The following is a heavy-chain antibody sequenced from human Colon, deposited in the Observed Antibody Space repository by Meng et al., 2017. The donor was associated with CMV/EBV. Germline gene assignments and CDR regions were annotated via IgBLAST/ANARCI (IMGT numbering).Heavy chain of an antibody. CDR2: SIPLFGTV. D-gene: IGHD3-3*01. CDR3: ASSSLGFWSGYDVKLGYGFDV. Sequence: SVKVSCKASGGTVTNYAINWVRQVPGQGLEWMGGSIPLFGTVNYAQKFQGRVTITTDESTSTAYIEMSSLRSDDTAVYYCASSSLGFWSGYDVKLGYGFDVWGQGTTVTVSS. CDR1: GGTVTNYA. V-gene: IGHV1-69*05. J-gene: IGHJ6*02.